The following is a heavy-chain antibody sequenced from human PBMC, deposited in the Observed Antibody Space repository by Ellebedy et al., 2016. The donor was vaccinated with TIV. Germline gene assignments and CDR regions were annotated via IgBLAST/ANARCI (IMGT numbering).Heavy chain of an antibody. D-gene: IGHD3-9*01. Sequence: SVKVSCKASGGTFSSYTISWVRQAPGQGLEWMGGIIPIFETTNYAQKFQGRVTITADESTRTAYMELNSLRSEDTAVCFCARDSILRYSDWRGANYYYGMDVWGQGTTVTVSS. CDR1: GGTFSSYT. CDR3: ARDSILRYSDWRGANYYYGMDV. J-gene: IGHJ6*02. V-gene: IGHV1-69*13. CDR2: IIPIFETT.